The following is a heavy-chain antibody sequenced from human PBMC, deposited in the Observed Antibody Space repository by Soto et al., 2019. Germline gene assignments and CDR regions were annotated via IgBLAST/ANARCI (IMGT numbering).Heavy chain of an antibody. D-gene: IGHD3-22*01. J-gene: IGHJ5*02. V-gene: IGHV3-48*01. CDR2: ISISSSTI. CDR1: GFTFSTYS. Sequence: EVQLVESGGGLVQPGGSLRLSCAASGFTFSTYSMNWVRQAPGKGLEWVSYISISSSTIYYADSVKGRFTISGDNAKNSLYLQMNSLRAEDTAVYYCAREGDSSGWYNWFDPWGQGTRVTVSS. CDR3: AREGDSSGWYNWFDP.